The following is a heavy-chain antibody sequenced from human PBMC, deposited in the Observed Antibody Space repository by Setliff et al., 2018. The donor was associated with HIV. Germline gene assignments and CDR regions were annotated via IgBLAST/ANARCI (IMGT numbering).Heavy chain of an antibody. D-gene: IGHD2-21*02. CDR1: GASISTTTYY. V-gene: IGHV4-39*02. CDR2: IHYTGNT. J-gene: IGHJ4*02. Sequence: SETLSLTCTVSGASISTTTYYWGWIRQPPGKGLEWIGSIHYTGNTYNTPSLKSRLTISVDASKNKISLKLTSVTSADTAVYYCAREGDGIDFWGQGTLVTVSS. CDR3: AREGDGIDF.